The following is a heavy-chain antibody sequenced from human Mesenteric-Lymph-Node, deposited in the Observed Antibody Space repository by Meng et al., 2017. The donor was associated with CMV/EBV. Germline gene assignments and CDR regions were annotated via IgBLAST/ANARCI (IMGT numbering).Heavy chain of an antibody. V-gene: IGHV3-53*01. CDR2: MYSGGSR. CDR3: ARETSSPTIYYYYYGMDV. CDR1: GFTFSSYE. D-gene: IGHD2-2*01. Sequence: GESLKISCAASGFTFSSYEMNWVRQAPGKGLERVSVMYSGGSRYYADSVKGRFTISRDNSKNTLYLQMNSLRAEDTAVYYCARETSSPTIYYYYYGMDVWGQGTTVTVSS. J-gene: IGHJ6*02.